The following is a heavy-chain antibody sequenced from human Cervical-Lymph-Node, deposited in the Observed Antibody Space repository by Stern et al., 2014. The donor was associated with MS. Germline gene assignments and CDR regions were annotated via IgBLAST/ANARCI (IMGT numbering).Heavy chain of an antibody. CDR2: IKQDGSEK. CDR3: ATILTGGRWFDY. V-gene: IGHV3-7*01. J-gene: IGHJ4*02. CDR1: GFSFSTYW. Sequence: EVQLVESGGGLVQPGGSLRLSCAASGFSFSTYWMSWVRQAPGKGLERVANIKQDGSEKDYVDSVKGRFTISRDNAKNSLYLQMNNLRAEDTAVYYCATILTGGRWFDYWGQGTLVTVSS. D-gene: IGHD4-23*01.